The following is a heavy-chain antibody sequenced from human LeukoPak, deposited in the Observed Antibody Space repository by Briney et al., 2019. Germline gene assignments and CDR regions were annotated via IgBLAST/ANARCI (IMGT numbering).Heavy chain of an antibody. CDR1: GGSISNYY. V-gene: IGHV4-59*01. Sequence: PSETLSLTCTVSGGSISNYYWSWIRQPPGKGLEWIGYIYYSGSTNYNPSLKSRVTISVDTSKNQFSLKLSSVTAADTAVYYCARVGGTNYYYGMDVWGQGTTVTVS. CDR3: ARVGGTNYYYGMDV. CDR2: IYYSGST. D-gene: IGHD1-26*01. J-gene: IGHJ6*02.